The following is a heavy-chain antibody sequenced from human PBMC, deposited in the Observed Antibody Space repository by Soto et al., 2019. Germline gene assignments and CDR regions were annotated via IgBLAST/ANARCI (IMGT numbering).Heavy chain of an antibody. CDR2: ISSSSSTI. Sequence: GGSLRLSCAASGFTFSSYSMNWVRQAPGKGLEWVSYISSSSSTIYYADSVKGRFTISRDNAKNSLYLQMNSLRAEDTAVYYCAREVFWSGYLSYYYYYMDVWGKGTTVTVSS. V-gene: IGHV3-48*01. D-gene: IGHD3-3*01. CDR3: AREVFWSGYLSYYYYYMDV. J-gene: IGHJ6*03. CDR1: GFTFSSYS.